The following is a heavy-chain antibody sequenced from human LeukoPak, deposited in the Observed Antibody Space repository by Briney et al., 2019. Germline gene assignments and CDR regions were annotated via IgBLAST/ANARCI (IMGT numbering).Heavy chain of an antibody. Sequence: GGSLRLSYAASGFTFSSYAMSWVRQAPGKGLEWVSAISGSGGSTYYADSVKGQFTISGDNSKNTLYLQMNSLRAEDTAVYYCAKVPYDSSGYSTYYFDYWGQGTLVTVSS. D-gene: IGHD3-22*01. CDR1: GFTFSSYA. J-gene: IGHJ4*02. CDR2: ISGSGGST. V-gene: IGHV3-23*01. CDR3: AKVPYDSSGYSTYYFDY.